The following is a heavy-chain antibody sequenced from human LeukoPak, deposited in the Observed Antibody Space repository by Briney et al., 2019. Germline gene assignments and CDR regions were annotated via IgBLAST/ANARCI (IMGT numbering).Heavy chain of an antibody. CDR2: INHSGST. D-gene: IGHD4-11*01. CDR3: ARVPGYSTLYYFDY. CDR1: GGSFSGYY. J-gene: IGHJ4*02. V-gene: IGHV4-34*01. Sequence: ASETLSLTCAVYGGSFSGYYWSWIRQPPGKGLEWIGEINHSGSTNYNPSLKSRVTISVDTSKNQFSLKLSSVTAADTAVYYCARVPGYSTLYYFDYWGQGTLVTVSS.